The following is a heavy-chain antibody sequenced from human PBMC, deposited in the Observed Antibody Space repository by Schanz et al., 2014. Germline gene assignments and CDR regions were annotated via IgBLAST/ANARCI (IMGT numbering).Heavy chain of an antibody. V-gene: IGHV3-74*02. Sequence: EVQLVESGGDLVQPGRSLRLSCAASGFTFDEYGMHWVRQAPGKGLDWVSRVSRDGSETTYVDSVRGRFTISRDTAKNTIFLQMNNLTAQDTAVYYCARSASRDYLAMDVWGQGTTVTFSS. CDR3: ARSASRDYLAMDV. CDR2: VSRDGSET. J-gene: IGHJ6*02. CDR1: GFTFDEYG.